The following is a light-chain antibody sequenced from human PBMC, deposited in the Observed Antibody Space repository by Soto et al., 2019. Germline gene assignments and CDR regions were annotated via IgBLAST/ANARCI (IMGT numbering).Light chain of an antibody. J-gene: IGKJ1*01. V-gene: IGKV1-5*03. CDR3: QQYNNYPRT. CDR2: KAS. CDR1: QSISSW. Sequence: DIQMTQSPSTVSASVGDRVTITCRASQSISSWLAWYQHKLGKAPKLLIFKASSLESGVPSRCSGSGSGTEFTLTLSSLQPDDFATYYCQQYNNYPRTFGQGTKVEIK.